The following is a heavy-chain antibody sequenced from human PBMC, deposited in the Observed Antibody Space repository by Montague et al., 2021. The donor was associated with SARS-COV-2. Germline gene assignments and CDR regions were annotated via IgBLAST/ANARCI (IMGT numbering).Heavy chain of an antibody. D-gene: IGHD7-27*01. CDR3: ARHVSKLGAAVDYFDP. J-gene: IGHJ4*02. CDR1: GGTISTDNLYWY. V-gene: IGHV4-39*01. CDR2: IFQNGYY. Sequence: SETLSLTCLVSGGTISTDNLYWYWAWICQPPGKGREWIGSIFQNGYYYYNPTLKTRVTISIDTSRNHFSLSLTSVTAPDTAVYYCARHVSKLGAAVDYFDPWGQGTPVTVSS.